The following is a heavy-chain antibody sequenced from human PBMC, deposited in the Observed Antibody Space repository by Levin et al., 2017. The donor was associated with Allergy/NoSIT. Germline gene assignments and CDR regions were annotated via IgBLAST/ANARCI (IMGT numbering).Heavy chain of an antibody. CDR3: ARLKDSSGWPWYYYGMDG. J-gene: IGHJ6*02. CDR2: IYPGDSDT. D-gene: IGHD6-19*01. Sequence: GESLKISCKGSGYSFTSYWIGWVRQMPGKGLEWMGIIYPGDSDTRYSPSFQGQVTISADKSISTAYLQWSSLKASDTAMYYCARLKDSSGWPWYYYGMDGWGQGTTVTVSS. CDR1: GYSFTSYW. V-gene: IGHV5-51*01.